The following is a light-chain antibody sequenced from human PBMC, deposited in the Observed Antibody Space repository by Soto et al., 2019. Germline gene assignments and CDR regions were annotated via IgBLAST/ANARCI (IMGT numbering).Light chain of an antibody. CDR1: RSVSIY. CDR3: QQRQHWPPIT. V-gene: IGKV3-11*01. Sequence: EVVLTQSPATLSLSPGERATLSCKASRSVSIYLAWYQQKPGQSPRLLIYDTSTRATGIPARFSGSGSGTDFTLTISSLEPEDFAVYYCQQRQHWPPITFGQGTRLDMK. CDR2: DTS. J-gene: IGKJ5*01.